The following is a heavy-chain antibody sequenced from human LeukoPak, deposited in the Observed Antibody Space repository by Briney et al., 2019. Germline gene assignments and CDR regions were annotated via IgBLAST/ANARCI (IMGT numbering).Heavy chain of an antibody. CDR2: IIPIFGTT. J-gene: IGHJ6*03. Sequence: ASVKVSCKASGGTFSTYAISWVRQAPGQGLEWMGEIIPIFGTTNYAQKFQGRVTITADKSTTTVYMELSSLRSEDTAVYYCARPRFPYYRLSGPDYYYMDVWGKGTTVTVSS. CDR1: GGTFSTYA. D-gene: IGHD2-21*01. CDR3: ARPRFPYYRLSGPDYYYMDV. V-gene: IGHV1-69*06.